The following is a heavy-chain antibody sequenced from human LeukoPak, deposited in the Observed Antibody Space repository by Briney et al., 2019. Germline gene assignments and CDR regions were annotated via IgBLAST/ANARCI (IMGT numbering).Heavy chain of an antibody. J-gene: IGHJ4*02. Sequence: GRSLRLSCAASEFTFDDYAMHWVRQAPGKGLEWVSGISWNSGSIGYADSVKGRFTISRDNAKNSLYLQMNSLRAEDTALYYCAKAVSGYDTKIDYWGQGTLVTVSS. V-gene: IGHV3-9*01. CDR2: ISWNSGSI. CDR3: AKAVSGYDTKIDY. CDR1: EFTFDDYA. D-gene: IGHD5-12*01.